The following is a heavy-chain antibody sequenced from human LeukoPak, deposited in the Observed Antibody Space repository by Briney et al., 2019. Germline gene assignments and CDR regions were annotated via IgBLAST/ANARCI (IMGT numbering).Heavy chain of an antibody. CDR2: ISNDGNNK. CDR3: AREIYDILTGHKMEIGFDI. Sequence: PGGSLRLSCAASGFPFSSYGMHWVRQAPGKGLERVAAISNDGNNKFYADSVKGRFTISRDNSKNTLYLQMNSLRAEDTAVYYCAREIYDILTGHKMEIGFDIWGQGTMVTVSS. CDR1: GFPFSSYG. D-gene: IGHD3-9*01. V-gene: IGHV3-30*03. J-gene: IGHJ3*02.